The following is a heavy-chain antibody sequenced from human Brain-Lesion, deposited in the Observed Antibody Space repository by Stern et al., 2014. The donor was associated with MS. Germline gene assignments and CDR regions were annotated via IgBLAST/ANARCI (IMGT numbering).Heavy chain of an antibody. J-gene: IGHJ4*02. CDR3: STLSPGAGGNYYRHFDY. V-gene: IGHV1-24*01. CDR1: GYTLTEFS. CDR2: FDPEDGET. Sequence: VQLVESGAEVKKPGASVKVSCKVSGYTLTEFSMHWVRQAPRKGLEWMGGFDPEDGETIYAQKFQGRVCMTEDTSTDTAYMELSSLRSEDTAVYYCSTLSPGAGGNYYRHFDYWGQGTLVTVSS. D-gene: IGHD1-26*01.